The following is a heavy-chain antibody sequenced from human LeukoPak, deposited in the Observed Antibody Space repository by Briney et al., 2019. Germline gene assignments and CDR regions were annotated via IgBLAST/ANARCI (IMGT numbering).Heavy chain of an antibody. Sequence: GGSLRLSCAASGFTFSDYYMSWMRQAPGKGLEWVSYISSSGDYTNYADSVKGRFTISRDNAKNSLYLQMNSLGAEDTAVYYCARSFDIWGQGTMVTVSS. CDR2: ISSSGDYT. CDR3: ARSFDI. CDR1: GFTFSDYY. J-gene: IGHJ3*02. V-gene: IGHV3-11*06.